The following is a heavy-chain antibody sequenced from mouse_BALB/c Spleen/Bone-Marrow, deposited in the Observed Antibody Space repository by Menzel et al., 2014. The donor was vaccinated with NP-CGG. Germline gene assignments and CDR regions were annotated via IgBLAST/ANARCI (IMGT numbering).Heavy chain of an antibody. V-gene: IGHV1S81*02. J-gene: IGHJ4*01. Sequence: QVQLQQSRAELVKPGASVKLSCKASGYSFTSYWMHWVKQRPGQGLEWIGEISPSNGRSNYNEKFKSKATLTVDKSSSTAYMQLSGLTSEDSAVYYCTRSEXXXXGXAXDYWGLGTSVTVSS. CDR1: GYSFTSYW. CDR3: TRSEXXXXGXAXDY. CDR2: ISPSNGRS.